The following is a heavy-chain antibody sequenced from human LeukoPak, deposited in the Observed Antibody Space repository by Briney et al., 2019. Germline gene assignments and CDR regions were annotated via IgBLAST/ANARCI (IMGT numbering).Heavy chain of an antibody. CDR3: ASTLQVSGYDESPFWY. J-gene: IGHJ4*02. V-gene: IGHV1-2*02. CDR2: INPNSGGT. CDR1: GYTFTGYY. Sequence: GESLKISCKGSGYTFTGYYMHWERQAPGQGLEWMGWINPNSGGTNYAQKFQGRVTMTRDTSISTAYMELSRLRSDDTAVYYCASTLQVSGYDESPFWYWGQGTLVTVSS. D-gene: IGHD5-12*01.